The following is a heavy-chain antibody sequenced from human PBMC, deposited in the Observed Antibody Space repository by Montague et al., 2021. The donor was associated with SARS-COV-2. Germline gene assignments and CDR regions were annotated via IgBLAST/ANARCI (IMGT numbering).Heavy chain of an antibody. CDR2: ISISGST. Sequence: TLSLTCTVSGGSISSGSYYWSWIRQPAGKGLEWIGRISISGSTNYNPSLKSRVTISVDTSKNQFSLKLSSVTAADTAVYYCARDIAVAGLFDYWGQGTLFTVSS. D-gene: IGHD6-19*01. J-gene: IGHJ4*02. CDR3: ARDIAVAGLFDY. V-gene: IGHV4-61*02. CDR1: GGSISSGSYY.